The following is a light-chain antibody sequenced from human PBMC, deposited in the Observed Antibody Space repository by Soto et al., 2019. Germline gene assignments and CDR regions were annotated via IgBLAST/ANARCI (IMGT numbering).Light chain of an antibody. CDR3: QQYYTTPPIS. CDR1: QSVLYSSNNKNY. CDR2: WAP. J-gene: IGKJ4*01. V-gene: IGKV4-1*01. Sequence: DIVMTQSPDSLAVSLGERATINYKSSQSVLYSSNNKNYLAWYQQKPGQPPNLLISWAPTRPAGGPDRFSGSGSGTDFTLTIISLQADYVAVDYCQQYYTTPPISFGGGTRVEI.